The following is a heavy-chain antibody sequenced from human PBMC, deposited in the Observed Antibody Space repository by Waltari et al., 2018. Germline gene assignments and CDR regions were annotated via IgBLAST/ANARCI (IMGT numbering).Heavy chain of an antibody. CDR3: ARDLRHPSYYDFSFDT. CDR1: GGSITSAFYS. V-gene: IGHV4-61*02. Sequence: VELQASGPGLVKPSPPLSPPCSVPGGSITSAFYSWHWIRQPAGKGLVWIGRIYTSGDTNYNPSLKTRVSISVDTSRNQFSLKLTSVTAADTAVYYCARDLRHPSYYDFSFDTWGQGSLVTVSS. D-gene: IGHD3-3*01. J-gene: IGHJ5*02. CDR2: IYTSGDT.